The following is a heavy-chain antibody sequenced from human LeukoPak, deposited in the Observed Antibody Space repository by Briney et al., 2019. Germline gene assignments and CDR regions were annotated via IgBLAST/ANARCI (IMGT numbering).Heavy chain of an antibody. D-gene: IGHD6-6*01. CDR3: AREGIAALGDY. V-gene: IGHV3-21*01. Sequence: GGSLRLSCAASGFTFSSYSMNWVRQAPGKGLEWVSSISSSSSYIYYADSVKGRFIISRDSAKNSLYLQMNSLRAEDTAVYYCAREGIAALGDYWGQGTLVTVSS. J-gene: IGHJ4*02. CDR2: ISSSSSYI. CDR1: GFTFSSYS.